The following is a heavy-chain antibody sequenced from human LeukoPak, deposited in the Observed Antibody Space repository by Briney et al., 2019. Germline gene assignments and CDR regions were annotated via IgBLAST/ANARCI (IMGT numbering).Heavy chain of an antibody. CDR2: ISSSSSTI. D-gene: IGHD6-19*01. CDR1: GFTFSSYS. Sequence: GGSLRLSCAASGFTFSSYSMNWVRQAPGKGLEWVSYISSSSSTIYYADSVKGRFTISRDNAKNSLYLQMNSLRAEDTAVYYCAKGLGYSSGWYADYWGQGTLVTVSS. J-gene: IGHJ4*02. CDR3: AKGLGYSSGWYADY. V-gene: IGHV3-48*04.